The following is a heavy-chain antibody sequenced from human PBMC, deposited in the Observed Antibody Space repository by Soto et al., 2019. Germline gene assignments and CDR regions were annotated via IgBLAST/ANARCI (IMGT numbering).Heavy chain of an antibody. CDR2: ISYDGSNK. D-gene: IGHD6-19*01. CDR1: GFTFSSYA. V-gene: IGHV3-30-3*01. CDR3: ARGGSGWYKDGMDV. Sequence: QGQLVESGGGVVQPGRSLRLSCAASGFTFSSYAMHWVRQAPGKGLEWVAVISYDGSNKYYADSVKGRFTISRDNSKNTLYLQMNSLRAEDTAVYYCARGGSGWYKDGMDVWGQGTTVTVSS. J-gene: IGHJ6*02.